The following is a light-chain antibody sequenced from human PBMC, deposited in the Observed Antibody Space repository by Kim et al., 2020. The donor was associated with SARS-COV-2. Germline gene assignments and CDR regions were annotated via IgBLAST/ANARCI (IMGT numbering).Light chain of an antibody. V-gene: IGLV4-69*02. CDR1: SGHSNYA. Sequence: QPVLTQSPSASASLGASVRLTCTLSSGHSNYAIAWHQQQPQKGPRFLMKVNSDGSHNKGDGIPNRFSGSSSGAERYLTISRLQSDDEAEYFCQTWGAGQVVFGGGTQLTVL. CDR2: VNSDGSH. CDR3: QTWGAGQVV. J-gene: IGLJ3*02.